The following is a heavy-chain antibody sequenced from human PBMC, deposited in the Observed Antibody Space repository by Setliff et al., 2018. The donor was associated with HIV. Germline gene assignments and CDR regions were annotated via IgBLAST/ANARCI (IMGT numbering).Heavy chain of an antibody. J-gene: IGHJ6*03. CDR2: INHSRST. CDR1: GGSISSGGYY. Sequence: SETLSLTCTVSGGSISSGGYYWSWIRQPPGKGLEWIGEINHSRSTHYNPSLKSRFTISVDTSKNQFSLKVNSVTAADTAVYYCARGARLLAGYSDRWDYYYMAVWGKGTTVTVSS. D-gene: IGHD6-13*01. CDR3: ARGARLLAGYSDRWDYYYMAV. V-gene: IGHV4-39*07.